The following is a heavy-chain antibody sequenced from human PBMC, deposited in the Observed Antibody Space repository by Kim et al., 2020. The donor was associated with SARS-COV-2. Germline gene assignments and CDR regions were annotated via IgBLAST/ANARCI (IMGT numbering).Heavy chain of an antibody. D-gene: IGHD3-9*01. CDR2: IKLDGSEK. CDR3: ARCGQDDRLTGWTY. V-gene: IGHV3-7*01. CDR1: GFSFSSYW. Sequence: GGSLRLSCVASGFSFSSYWMSWVRQAPGKGLEWVANIKLDGSEKYYLDSVKGRFTISRDNAKNSLYLQMNSLRGDDTAVYYCARCGQDDRLTGWTYWGRGSLVTVSS. J-gene: IGHJ4*02.